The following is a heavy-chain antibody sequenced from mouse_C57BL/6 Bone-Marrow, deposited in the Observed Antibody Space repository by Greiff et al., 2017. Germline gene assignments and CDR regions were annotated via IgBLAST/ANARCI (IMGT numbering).Heavy chain of an antibody. D-gene: IGHD1-1*01. CDR2: IYPSDSET. V-gene: IGHV1-61*01. CDR1: GYTFTSYW. Sequence: VQLQQSGAELVRPGSSVKLSCKASGYTFTSYWMDWVKQRPGQGLEWIGNIYPSDSETHYNQKFKDKATLTVDKSSSTAYMQLSSLTSEDSAVYYCARHYYGRRTYAMDYWGQGTSVTVSS. J-gene: IGHJ4*01. CDR3: ARHYYGRRTYAMDY.